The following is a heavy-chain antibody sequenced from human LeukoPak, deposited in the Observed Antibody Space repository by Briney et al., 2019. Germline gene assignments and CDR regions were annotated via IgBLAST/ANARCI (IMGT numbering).Heavy chain of an antibody. Sequence: SETLSLTCTVSGGSISSSSYYWGWIRQPPGKGLEWIGSIYYSGSTYYNPSLKSRVTISVDTSKNQFSLKLSSVTAADTAVYYCARAGGGVVDASSPYYYYYMDVWGKGTTVTVSS. V-gene: IGHV4-39*01. CDR3: ARAGGGVVDASSPYYYYYMDV. J-gene: IGHJ6*03. D-gene: IGHD2-15*01. CDR2: IYYSGST. CDR1: GGSISSSSYY.